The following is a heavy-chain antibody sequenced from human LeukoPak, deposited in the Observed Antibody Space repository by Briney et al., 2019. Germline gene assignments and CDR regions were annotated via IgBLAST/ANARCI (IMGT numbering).Heavy chain of an antibody. CDR3: ARGAASYYYGSGSFIDY. Sequence: GVSLRLSCAASGFTFDDYGMSWVRQAPGKGLEWVSGINWNGGSTGYADSVKGRFTVSRDNAKNSLYLQMNSLRAEDTALYYCARGAASYYYGSGSFIDYWGQGTLVTVSS. D-gene: IGHD3-10*01. CDR1: GFTFDDYG. V-gene: IGHV3-20*04. J-gene: IGHJ4*02. CDR2: INWNGGST.